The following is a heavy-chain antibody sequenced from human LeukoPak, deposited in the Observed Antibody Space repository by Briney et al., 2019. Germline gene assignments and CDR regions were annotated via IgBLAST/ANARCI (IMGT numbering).Heavy chain of an antibody. D-gene: IGHD6-19*01. J-gene: IGHJ6*02. Sequence: GGSLRLSCAASGFTFSSYGMHWVRQAPGKGLEWVAVISYDGSNKYYADSMKGRFTISRDNSKNTLYLQMNSLRAEDTAVYYCAKAPTSNQWLVYDYYYGMDVWGQGTTVTVSS. CDR3: AKAPTSNQWLVYDYYYGMDV. CDR1: GFTFSSYG. CDR2: ISYDGSNK. V-gene: IGHV3-30*18.